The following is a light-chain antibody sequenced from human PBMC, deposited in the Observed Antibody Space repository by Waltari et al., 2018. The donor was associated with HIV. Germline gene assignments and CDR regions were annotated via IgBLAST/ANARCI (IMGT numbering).Light chain of an antibody. CDR3: SSYTSSNTLWV. CDR2: EVI. V-gene: IGLV2-14*01. Sequence: HSALTQPASVSGSPGQSITISCSGTSRDIGGYDYVPWYQQHPGKAPKLIIYEVINRPSGVSYRFSGSKSGNTASLTISGLQAEDEADYYCSSYTSSNTLWVFGGGTKLTVL. CDR1: SRDIGGYDY. J-gene: IGLJ3*02.